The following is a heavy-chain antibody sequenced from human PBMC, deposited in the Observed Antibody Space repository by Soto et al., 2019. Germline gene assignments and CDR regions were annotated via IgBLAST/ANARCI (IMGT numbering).Heavy chain of an antibody. CDR3: ARGFKEWDSGYVPFDY. CDR2: IYYSGST. CDR1: GGSISSGDYC. D-gene: IGHD5-12*01. J-gene: IGHJ4*02. V-gene: IGHV4-30-4*01. Sequence: SETLSLTCTVSGGSISSGDYCWSWIRQPPGKGLEWIGYIYYSGSTYYNPSLKSRVTISVDTSKNQFSLKLSSVTSADTVVYYFARGFKEWDSGYVPFDYWGQGTLVTVSS.